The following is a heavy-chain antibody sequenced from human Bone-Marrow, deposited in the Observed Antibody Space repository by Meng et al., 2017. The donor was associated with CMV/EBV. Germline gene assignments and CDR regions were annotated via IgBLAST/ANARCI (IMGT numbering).Heavy chain of an antibody. V-gene: IGHV3-23*03. CDR2: IYSGGSST. J-gene: IGHJ6*02. CDR3: AKPAVYSSSWYSHYYYGMDV. CDR1: GFIFSTYA. Sequence: GESLKISCAASGFIFSTYAMNWVRQAPGKGLEWVSVIYSGGSSTYYADSVKGRFTISRDNSKNTLYLQMNSLRVENTAVYYCAKPAVYSSSWYSHYYYGMDVWGQGTTVTVSS. D-gene: IGHD6-13*01.